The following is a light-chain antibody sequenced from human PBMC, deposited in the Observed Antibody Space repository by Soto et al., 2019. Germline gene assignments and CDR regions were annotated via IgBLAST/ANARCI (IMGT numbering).Light chain of an antibody. J-gene: IGKJ4*01. Sequence: EIVMTQSPATLSVPPGGRATLSCRASQGVGNNLAWYQQKPGLAPRLLIFDTFTRATGVPARFSGSGSGTEFTLTISSLQSEDFAIYYCQQYNSWPPALTFGGGTKVEIK. CDR3: QQYNSWPPALT. CDR1: QGVGNN. CDR2: DTF. V-gene: IGKV3-15*01.